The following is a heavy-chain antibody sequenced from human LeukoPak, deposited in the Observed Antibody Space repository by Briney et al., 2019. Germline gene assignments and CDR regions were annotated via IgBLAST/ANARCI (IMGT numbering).Heavy chain of an antibody. V-gene: IGHV4-59*01. CDR3: ARGSMAGLLKWFDP. CDR1: GGSINSYY. J-gene: IGHJ5*02. D-gene: IGHD6-19*01. Sequence: SETLSLTCTVSGGSINSYYWSWIRQPPGKGLEWIGNTYDSGSTNYNPSLKSRVTISVDTSRNQFSLKLNSVTAADTAVYYCARGSMAGLLKWFDPWGQGTLVTVSS. CDR2: TYDSGST.